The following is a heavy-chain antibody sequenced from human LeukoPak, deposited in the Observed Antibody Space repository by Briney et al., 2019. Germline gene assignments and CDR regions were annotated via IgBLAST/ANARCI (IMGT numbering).Heavy chain of an antibody. D-gene: IGHD3-22*01. CDR3: ARGGDYYDSSGYQPFDY. J-gene: IGHJ4*02. V-gene: IGHV4-34*01. CDR2: INHSGST. CDR1: GGSFSGYY. Sequence: SETLSLTCAVYGGSFSGYYWSWIRQPPGKGLEWIGEINHSGSTNYNPSLKSRVTISVDTSKNQFSLKLSSVTAADTAVYYCARGGDYYDSSGYQPFDYWGQGTLVTVFS.